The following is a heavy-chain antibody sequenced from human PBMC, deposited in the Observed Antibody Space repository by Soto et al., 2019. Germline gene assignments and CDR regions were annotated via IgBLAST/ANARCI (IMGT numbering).Heavy chain of an antibody. D-gene: IGHD4-4*01. J-gene: IGHJ6*02. Sequence: VGSLRLSCAASGFTFSSYGMHWVRQAPGKGLEWVAVIWYDGSNKYYADSVKGRFTISRDNSKNTLYLQMNSLRAEDTAVYYCARGTVTWYYYGMDVWGQGTTVTVSS. V-gene: IGHV3-33*01. CDR2: IWYDGSNK. CDR3: ARGTVTWYYYGMDV. CDR1: GFTFSSYG.